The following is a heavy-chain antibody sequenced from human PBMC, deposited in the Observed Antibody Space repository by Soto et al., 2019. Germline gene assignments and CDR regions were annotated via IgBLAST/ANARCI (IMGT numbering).Heavy chain of an antibody. V-gene: IGHV1-3*01. CDR1: GYSFKNYA. D-gene: IGHD3-3*02. CDR2: SNEGSGNT. CDR3: ARDDRTISGAVTLDY. Sequence: QVQLVQSGPEVKRPGASVRISCRTAGYSFKNYAIHWVRQAPGKKLERRGWSNEGSGNTRYSQKFQGRMSIAGDTSASTSYLDLRSLTSEDTAIYFCARDDRTISGAVTLDYWGAGTLVTVSS. J-gene: IGHJ4*02.